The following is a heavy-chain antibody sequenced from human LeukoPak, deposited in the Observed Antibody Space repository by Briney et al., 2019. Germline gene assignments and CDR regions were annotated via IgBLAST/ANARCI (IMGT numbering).Heavy chain of an antibody. CDR2: ISAYNGNT. J-gene: IGHJ3*02. CDR1: GYTFTSYG. CDR3: ARDEITMIRGVIRADAFDI. V-gene: IGHV1-18*01. Sequence: ASVKVSCKASGYTFTSYGISWVRQAPGQGLEWMGWISAYNGNTNYAQKIQGRVTMTTDTSTSTAYMELRSLRPDDTAVYYCARDEITMIRGVIRADAFDIWGQGTMVTVSS. D-gene: IGHD3-10*01.